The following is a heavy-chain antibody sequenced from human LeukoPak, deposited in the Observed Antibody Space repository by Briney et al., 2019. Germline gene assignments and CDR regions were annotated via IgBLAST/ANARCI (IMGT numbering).Heavy chain of an antibody. CDR2: IYHSGST. Sequence: SETLSLTCSVSGYSISSGYYWGWIRQPPGKGLEWIGSIYHSGSTYYNPSLKSRVTISVDTSKNQFSLKLSSVTAADTAVYYCARETPAYYDSSPYYHGYFQHWGQGTLVTVSS. D-gene: IGHD3-22*01. CDR1: GYSISSGYY. CDR3: ARETPAYYDSSPYYHGYFQH. V-gene: IGHV4-38-2*02. J-gene: IGHJ1*01.